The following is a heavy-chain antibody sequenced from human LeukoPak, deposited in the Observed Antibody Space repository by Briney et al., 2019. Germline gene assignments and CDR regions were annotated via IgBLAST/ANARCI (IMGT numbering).Heavy chain of an antibody. D-gene: IGHD1-1*01. Sequence: PSETLSLTCSVSGASVTSSYWTWVRLPPGRGLEWIGYIYYTGYTNYNPSLKSRVTISLDIYTNQLSLEVISVTAADTAIYYCARAPIGSIDYWGPGALVTVSS. J-gene: IGHJ4*02. CDR2: IYYTGYT. CDR3: ARAPIGSIDY. V-gene: IGHV4-59*02. CDR1: GASVTSSY.